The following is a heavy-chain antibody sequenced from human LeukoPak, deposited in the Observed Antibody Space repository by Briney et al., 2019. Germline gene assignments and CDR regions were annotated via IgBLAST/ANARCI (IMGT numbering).Heavy chain of an antibody. V-gene: IGHV1-18*01. CDR2: ISAYSGNT. D-gene: IGHD3-3*01. Sequence: ASVKVSCTASGYAFTIYGISWVRQAPAQGIEWMGWISAYSGNTNYAQNLQGRVTMTTDTSTSTAYMELRSLRSDDTAVYYCARAPDGYDFWSGPFDYWGRGTLVTVSS. J-gene: IGHJ4*02. CDR3: ARAPDGYDFWSGPFDY. CDR1: GYAFTIYG.